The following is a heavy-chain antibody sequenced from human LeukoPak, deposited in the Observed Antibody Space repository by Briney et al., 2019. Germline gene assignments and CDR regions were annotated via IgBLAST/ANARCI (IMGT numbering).Heavy chain of an antibody. CDR3: AKEQATYYYDSSGYYYDY. J-gene: IGHJ4*02. D-gene: IGHD3-22*01. CDR1: GFTFSSYA. Sequence: PGGSLRLSCAASGFTFSSYAMSWVRQAPGKGLEWVSAISGSGGSTYYADSVKGRFTISRDNSKNTLYLQMNSLRAEDTAVYYCAKEQATYYYDSSGYYYDYWGQGTLVTVSS. V-gene: IGHV3-23*01. CDR2: ISGSGGST.